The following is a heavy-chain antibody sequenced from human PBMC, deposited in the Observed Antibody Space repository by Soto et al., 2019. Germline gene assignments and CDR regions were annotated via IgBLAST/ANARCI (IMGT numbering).Heavy chain of an antibody. J-gene: IGHJ4*02. D-gene: IGHD3-10*01. V-gene: IGHV1-69*19. CDR3: AREVQVHTPAFVY. CDR2: ISPTFGAA. Sequence: QVQLVQSGAEMKKPGSSVKVSCQSSGGTFNTYAMNWVRQAPGQGPEWMGDISPTFGAANYAPKSQGRVTITADESTGTSYMQLSSLTSEDTALYFCAREVQVHTPAFVYWGQGTLVTVSS. CDR1: GGTFNTYA.